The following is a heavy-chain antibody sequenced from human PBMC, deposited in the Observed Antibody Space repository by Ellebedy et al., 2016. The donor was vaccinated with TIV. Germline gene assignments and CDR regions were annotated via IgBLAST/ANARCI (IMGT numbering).Heavy chain of an antibody. D-gene: IGHD2/OR15-2a*01. CDR1: GFTFSGSV. CDR3: ARGYIYFSSFDC. J-gene: IGHJ4*02. CDR2: ISHFGDSA. Sequence: GESLKISCVASGFTFSGSVMGWVRQAPGKGLEWVSAISHFGDSAYYPDSVKGRFTISRDNSKSTLYLQMNSLRAEDSALYYCARGYIYFSSFDCWGQGTLVTVSS. V-gene: IGHV3-23*01.